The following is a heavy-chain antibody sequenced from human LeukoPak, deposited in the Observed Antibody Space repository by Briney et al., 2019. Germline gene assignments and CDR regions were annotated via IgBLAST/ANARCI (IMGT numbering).Heavy chain of an antibody. CDR2: ISSSSSYI. Sequence: GGSLRLSCAASGFTFSSYSMNWVRQAPGKGLEWVSSISSSSSYIYYADSVKGRFTISRDNAKNSLYLQMNSLRSEDTAVYYCAREYCSGGSCYGVYYYYGMDVWGQGTTVTVSS. CDR1: GFTFSSYS. D-gene: IGHD2-15*01. J-gene: IGHJ6*02. V-gene: IGHV3-21*04. CDR3: AREYCSGGSCYGVYYYYGMDV.